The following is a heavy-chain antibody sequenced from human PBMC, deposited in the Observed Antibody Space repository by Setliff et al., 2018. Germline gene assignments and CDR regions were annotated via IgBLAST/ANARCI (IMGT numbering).Heavy chain of an antibody. CDR1: GGSISGSAYY. Sequence: SETLSLTCTVSGGSISGSAYYWGWIRQPPGKGLEWIGSVYSSGSPYYNPSLKSRVTISMDTSKNEFSLNVTSVTAADTAVYYCASLGGATRFMGLDSWGQGILVTVS. J-gene: IGHJ4*02. V-gene: IGHV4-39*07. CDR2: VYSSGSP. D-gene: IGHD1-26*01. CDR3: ASLGGATRFMGLDS.